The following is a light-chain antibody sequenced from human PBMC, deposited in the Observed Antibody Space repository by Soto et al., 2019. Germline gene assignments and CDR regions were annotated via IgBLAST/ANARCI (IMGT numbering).Light chain of an antibody. J-gene: IGKJ1*01. Sequence: IVLTQSPGTLSLSPGEIATLSFSASQSVSTSKLAWYQQRPGQAPRLLMYDASRRATGIPDRFSGSGSGTDFTLTISSLQSEDFAVYYCQQYNNWPRTFGQGTKVDIK. CDR3: QQYNNWPRT. CDR2: DAS. CDR1: QSVSTSK. V-gene: IGKV3-20*01.